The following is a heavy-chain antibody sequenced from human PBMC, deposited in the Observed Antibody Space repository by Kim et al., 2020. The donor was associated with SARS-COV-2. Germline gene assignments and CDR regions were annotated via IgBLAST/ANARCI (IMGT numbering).Heavy chain of an antibody. V-gene: IGHV3-30*03. J-gene: IGHJ4*02. CDR3: AVGGSGQY. D-gene: IGHD3-10*01. CDR1: GFTFSSYG. CDR2: ISYDGSNK. Sequence: GGSLRLSCAASGFTFSSYGMHWVRQAPGKGLEWVAVISYDGSNKYYADSVKGRFTISRDNSKNTLYLQMNSLRAEDTAVYYCAVGGSGQYWGQGTLVTVS.